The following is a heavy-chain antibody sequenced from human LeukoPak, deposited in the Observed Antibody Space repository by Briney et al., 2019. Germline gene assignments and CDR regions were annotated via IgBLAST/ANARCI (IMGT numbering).Heavy chain of an antibody. CDR3: ARESTVVPAAIPIDY. D-gene: IGHD2-2*01. CDR1: GGSISSGSYY. J-gene: IGHJ4*02. CDR2: IYTSGST. Sequence: PPETLSLTCTVSGGSISSGSYYWSWIRQPAGKGLEWIGRIYTSGSTNYNPSLKSRVTISVDTSKNQFSLKLSSVTAADTAVYYCARESTVVPAAIPIDYWGQGTLVTVSS. V-gene: IGHV4-61*02.